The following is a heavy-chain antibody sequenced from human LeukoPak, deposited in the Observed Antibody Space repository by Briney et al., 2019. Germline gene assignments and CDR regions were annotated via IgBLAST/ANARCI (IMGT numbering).Heavy chain of an antibody. Sequence: GGSLRLSCAASGFTFSIYAMHWVRQAPGKGLEWVAVISYDGSDIYYADSVKGRFTISRDSSKNTVYLQMTSLRAEDTAVYYCARERSGYYLVDYWGQGTLVTVSS. CDR1: GFTFSIYA. V-gene: IGHV3-30*03. D-gene: IGHD3-22*01. J-gene: IGHJ4*02. CDR3: ARERSGYYLVDY. CDR2: ISYDGSDI.